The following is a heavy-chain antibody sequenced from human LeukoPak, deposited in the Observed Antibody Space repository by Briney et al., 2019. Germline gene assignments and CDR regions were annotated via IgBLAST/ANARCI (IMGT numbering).Heavy chain of an antibody. J-gene: IGHJ4*02. CDR2: ISSSSSYI. Sequence: GGSLRLSCAASGFTFSSYSMNWVRQAPGKGLEWVSSISSSSSYIYYADSVKGRFTISRDNAKNSLYLQMNSLRAEDTAVYYCARDEGVRYCSSTSCLFDYWGQGTLVTVSS. D-gene: IGHD2-2*01. CDR1: GFTFSSYS. V-gene: IGHV3-21*01. CDR3: ARDEGVRYCSSTSCLFDY.